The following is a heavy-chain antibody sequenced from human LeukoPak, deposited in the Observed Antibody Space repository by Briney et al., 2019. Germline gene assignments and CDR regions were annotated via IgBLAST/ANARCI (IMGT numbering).Heavy chain of an antibody. CDR3: ARIDY. CDR2: IYHSGST. V-gene: IGHV4-38-2*02. CDR1: GYSISSGYY. J-gene: IGHJ4*02. Sequence: SETLSPTCTVSGYSISSGYYWGWIRQPPGKGLEWIGSIYHSGSTYYNPSLKSRVTISVDTSKKQFSLKPSSVTAADTPVYYCARIDYWGQGTLVTVSS.